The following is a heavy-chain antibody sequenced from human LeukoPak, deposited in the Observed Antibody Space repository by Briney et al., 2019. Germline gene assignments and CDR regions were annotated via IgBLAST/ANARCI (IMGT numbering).Heavy chain of an antibody. CDR1: GFTFNTHA. D-gene: IGHD2-15*01. Sequence: GGSLRLSCAASGFTFNTHAMSWVRQAPGKGLEWVSGINGNGASTYYSDSVKGRFTISRDNSENTLYLQMSSLRAEDTAVYYCAKDQGYYYLDYWGQGTLVTVSS. V-gene: IGHV3-23*01. CDR2: INGNGAST. CDR3: AKDQGYYYLDY. J-gene: IGHJ4*02.